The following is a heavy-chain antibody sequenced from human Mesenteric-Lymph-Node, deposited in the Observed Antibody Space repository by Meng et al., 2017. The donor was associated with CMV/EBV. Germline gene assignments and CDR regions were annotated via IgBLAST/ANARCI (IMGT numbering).Heavy chain of an antibody. CDR2: FFYSGSS. V-gene: IGHV4-59*11. D-gene: IGHD3-10*01. CDR3: ARVISGIEEDN. J-gene: IGHJ4*02. Sequence: SETLSLTCTVSGASISSHYWSWIRQPPGKGLEWIGYFFYSGSSNCSPSFRTRVTMSVDTSKNQLSLKMTSVSAADAAVYYCARVISGIEEDNWGQGTLVTVSS. CDR1: GASISSHY.